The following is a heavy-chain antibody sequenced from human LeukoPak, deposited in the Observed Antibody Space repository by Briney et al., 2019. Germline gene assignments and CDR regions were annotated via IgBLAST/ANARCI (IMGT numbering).Heavy chain of an antibody. V-gene: IGHV3-11*01. D-gene: IGHD2-15*01. CDR1: TTSSYY. J-gene: IGHJ5*02. Sequence: TTSSYYWAWIRQPPGKGLEWISYISSSGSTIYYADSVKGRFTISRDNAKNSLYLQMNNLRADDTAVYYCARIRGVSGTDWFDPWGQGTLVTVSS. CDR3: ARIRGVSGTDWFDP. CDR2: ISSSGSTI.